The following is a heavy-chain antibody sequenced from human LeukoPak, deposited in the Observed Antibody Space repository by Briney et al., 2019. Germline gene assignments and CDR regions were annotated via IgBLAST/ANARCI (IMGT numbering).Heavy chain of an antibody. CDR1: GASISGYF. J-gene: IGHJ4*02. D-gene: IGHD5-12*01. V-gene: IGHV4-4*07. Sequence: PSETLSLTCTVSGASISGYFWSWIRQPAGKGLEWIGRIYSSGNTNYNRSLKSRVTMSVDTSKNQFSLKPSSVTAADTAVYYCVRDGSGYSGYENFDYWGQGTLVTVSS. CDR3: VRDGSGYSGYENFDY. CDR2: IYSSGNT.